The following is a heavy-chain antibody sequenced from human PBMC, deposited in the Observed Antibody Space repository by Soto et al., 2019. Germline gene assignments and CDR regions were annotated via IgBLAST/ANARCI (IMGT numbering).Heavy chain of an antibody. CDR3: AKFPSHIIVGATSHFDY. D-gene: IGHD1-26*01. V-gene: IGHV3-23*01. J-gene: IGHJ4*02. Sequence: GGSLRLSCAASGFTFSSYAMSWVRQAPGKGLEWVSAISGSGGSTYYADSVKGRFTISRDNSKNTLYLQMNSLRAEDTAVYYCAKFPSHIIVGATSHFDYWGQGTLVTVSS. CDR1: GFTFSSYA. CDR2: ISGSGGST.